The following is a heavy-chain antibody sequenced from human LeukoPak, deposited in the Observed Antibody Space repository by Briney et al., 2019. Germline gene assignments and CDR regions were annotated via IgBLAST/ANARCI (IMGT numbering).Heavy chain of an antibody. Sequence: ASVKVSCTASGYTFTSYYVHWVRQAPGQGLEWMGVIKPSDGFTSYAQKFQGRLTVTRDMSTSTVYMELNSLRSEDTAVYFCGREIEGTTDYWGQGTLVTVSS. V-gene: IGHV1-46*01. CDR3: GREIEGTTDY. D-gene: IGHD1-7*01. J-gene: IGHJ4*02. CDR2: IKPSDGFT. CDR1: GYTFTSYY.